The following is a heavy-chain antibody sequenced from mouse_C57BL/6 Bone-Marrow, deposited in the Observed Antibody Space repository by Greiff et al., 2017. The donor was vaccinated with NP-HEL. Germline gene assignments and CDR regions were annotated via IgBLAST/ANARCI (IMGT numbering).Heavy chain of an antibody. J-gene: IGHJ3*01. Sequence: QVQLQQPGPELVKPGASVNISCKASGYAFSSSWMNWVKQRPGKGLEWIGRIYPGDGDTNYNGKFKGKATLTADKSSSTAYMQLSSLTSEYSAVYFWARSRWLLPFAYWGQGTLVTVSA. V-gene: IGHV1-82*01. CDR1: GYAFSSSW. D-gene: IGHD2-3*01. CDR3: ARSRWLLPFAY. CDR2: IYPGDGDT.